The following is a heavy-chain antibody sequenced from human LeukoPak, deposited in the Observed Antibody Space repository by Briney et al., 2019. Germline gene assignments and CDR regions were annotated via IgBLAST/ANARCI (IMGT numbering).Heavy chain of an antibody. J-gene: IGHJ4*02. CDR3: AKDAERGFDFSNSLQS. Sequence: PGGSLRLSCTTSGFTFSHYAMHWVRQAPGKGLQWVAVIWNDGSDKYYGDSVKGRFTISRDNSKKTVYLQLSSLRVEDTAVYYCAKDAERGFDFSNSLQSWGQGTLVSVSS. CDR1: GFTFSHYA. D-gene: IGHD4-11*01. CDR2: IWNDGSDK. V-gene: IGHV3-33*06.